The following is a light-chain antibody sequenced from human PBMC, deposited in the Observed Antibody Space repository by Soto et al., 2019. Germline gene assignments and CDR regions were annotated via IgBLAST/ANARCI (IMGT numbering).Light chain of an antibody. CDR1: SSDVGSYNL. CDR3: CSYAGNSTSVV. V-gene: IGLV2-23*02. Sequence: QSALTQPASVSGSPGQSITISCTGTSSDVGSYNLVSWYQQHPGKAPKLMIYEVSKRPSGVSKRFSGSKSGNTASLTISGLQAEDEADYYCCSYAGNSTSVVFGGGTKLTVL. CDR2: EVS. J-gene: IGLJ2*01.